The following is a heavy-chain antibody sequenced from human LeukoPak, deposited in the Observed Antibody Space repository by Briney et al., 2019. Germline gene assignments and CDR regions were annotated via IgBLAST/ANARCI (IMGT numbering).Heavy chain of an antibody. J-gene: IGHJ4*02. D-gene: IGHD3-3*01. CDR1: GLTLSRYA. CDR2: ISGSGGST. CDR3: AKPSDFWSGYFIHYFDY. Sequence: GGSLRLSCASSGLTLSRYAMSWVRQAPGKGLEWVSAISGSGGSTYYADSVKGRFTISRDNSKNTLYLQMNSLRAEDTAVYYCAKPSDFWSGYFIHYFDYWGQGTLVTVSS. V-gene: IGHV3-23*01.